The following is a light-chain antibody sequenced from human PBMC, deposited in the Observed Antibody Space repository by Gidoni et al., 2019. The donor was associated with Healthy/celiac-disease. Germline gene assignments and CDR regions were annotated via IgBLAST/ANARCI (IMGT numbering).Light chain of an antibody. CDR3: NSRDSSGNHLV. J-gene: IGLJ2*01. V-gene: IGLV3-19*01. Sequence: SSELTQDPAVSVALGQTVRITCQGDSLRSYYESWYQQTPGQAPVLVIYGKNNRPSGIPDRFSGSSSGNTASLTITVAQAEDEADYYCNSRDSSGNHLVFGGGTKLTVL. CDR1: SLRSYY. CDR2: GKN.